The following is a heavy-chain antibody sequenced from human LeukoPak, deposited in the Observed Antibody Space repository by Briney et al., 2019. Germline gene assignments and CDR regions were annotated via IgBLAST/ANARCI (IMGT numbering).Heavy chain of an antibody. V-gene: IGHV4-34*01. Sequence: SETLSLTCAVYGGSFSGYYWSWIRQPPGKGLEWIGEINHSGSTNYNPSLKSRVTISVDTSKNQFSLKLGSVTAADTAVYYCARTDYDYVWGSYRRYFDYWGQGTLVAVSS. J-gene: IGHJ4*02. CDR2: INHSGST. CDR1: GGSFSGYY. CDR3: ARTDYDYVWGSYRRYFDY. D-gene: IGHD3-16*02.